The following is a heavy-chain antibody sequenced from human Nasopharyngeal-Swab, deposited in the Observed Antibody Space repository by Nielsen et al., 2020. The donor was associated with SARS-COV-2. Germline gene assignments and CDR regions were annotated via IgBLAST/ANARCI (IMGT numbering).Heavy chain of an antibody. CDR2: INHNERT. CDR3: ARAGRVGDAYTGLDV. V-gene: IGHV4-39*01. J-gene: IGHJ6*02. CDR1: GDSIAYSTFY. D-gene: IGHD5-24*01. Sequence: SETLSLTCTVSGDSIAYSTFYWGWIRQPPGKGLEWIGEINHNERTNYNPSLKSRVTISVDTSTNQVSLKLNSLTATDTAVYYCARAGRVGDAYTGLDVWGQGTTVTVSS.